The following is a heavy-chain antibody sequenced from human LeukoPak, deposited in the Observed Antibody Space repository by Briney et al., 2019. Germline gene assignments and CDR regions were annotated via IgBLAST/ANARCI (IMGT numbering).Heavy chain of an antibody. Sequence: GASLQISCEGSGSIFTSYWIGWGRQLPGKGLEWMGIIYPGDFDTRYSPSFQGQVTISADKSISTAYLQWSSLKASDTARYYCARLGGVVKSYYYYYGMDVWGQGTTVTVSS. V-gene: IGHV5-51*01. CDR2: IYPGDFDT. J-gene: IGHJ6*02. CDR1: GSIFTSYW. D-gene: IGHD4-23*01. CDR3: ARLGGVVKSYYYYYGMDV.